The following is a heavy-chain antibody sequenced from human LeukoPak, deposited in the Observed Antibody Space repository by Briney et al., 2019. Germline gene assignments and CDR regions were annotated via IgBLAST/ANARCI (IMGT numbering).Heavy chain of an antibody. CDR1: GGSFSGYY. V-gene: IGHV4-34*01. CDR3: ASYPLYYYDSSGHDAFDI. J-gene: IGHJ3*02. Sequence: SETLSLTCAVYGGSFSGYYWSWIRQPPGKGLEWIGEINHSGSTNYNPSLKSRVTISVDASKNQFSLKLSSVTAADTAVYYCASYPLYYYDSSGHDAFDIWGQGTMVTVSS. CDR2: INHSGST. D-gene: IGHD3-22*01.